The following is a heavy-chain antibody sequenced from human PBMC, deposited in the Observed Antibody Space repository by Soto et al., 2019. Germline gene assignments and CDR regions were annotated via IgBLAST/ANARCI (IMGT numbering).Heavy chain of an antibody. V-gene: IGHV3-49*03. CDR2: IRSKAYGGTT. J-gene: IGHJ4*02. CDR1: GFTFGDYA. Sequence: GGSLRLSCTASGFTFGDYAMSWFRQAPGKGLEWVGFIRSKAYGGTTEYAASVKGRFTISRDDSKSIAYLQMNSLKTEDTAVYYCTRTFDCSGGSCTRVFFDYWGQGTLVTVSS. CDR3: TRTFDCSGGSCTRVFFDY. D-gene: IGHD2-15*01.